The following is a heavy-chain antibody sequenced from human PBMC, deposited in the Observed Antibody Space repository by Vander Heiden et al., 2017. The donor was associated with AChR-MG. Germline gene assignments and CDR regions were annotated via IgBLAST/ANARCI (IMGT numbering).Heavy chain of an antibody. CDR1: GYRFTRYW. V-gene: IGHV5-51*01. CDR2: IYPRDSDT. J-gene: IGHJ4*02. Sequence: EVQLVQSGAEVTKPGESLQISCKGSGYRFTRYWIGLVRQRPGKGLEWMGIIYPRDSDTRYSPSIQGQVTIPADKSISTAYLQWSSLKASDTAMYYCARQEFGLGDTAMIRHWGQGTLVTVSS. CDR3: ARQEFGLGDTAMIRH. D-gene: IGHD5-18*01.